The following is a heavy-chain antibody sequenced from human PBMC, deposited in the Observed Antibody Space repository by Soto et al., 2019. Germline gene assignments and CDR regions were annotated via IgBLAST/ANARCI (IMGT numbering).Heavy chain of an antibody. CDR2: IYYSGST. CDR1: GGSISSYY. D-gene: IGHD3-10*01. Sequence: SETLSLTCTVSGGSISSYYWSWIRQPPGKGLEWIGYIYYSGSTNYNPSLKSRVTISIDTSKNQFSLKLSSVTAADTAVYYCAGAPGGRITMVRGVMVYYYGMDVWGQGTTVTVSS. J-gene: IGHJ6*02. CDR3: AGAPGGRITMVRGVMVYYYGMDV. V-gene: IGHV4-59*01.